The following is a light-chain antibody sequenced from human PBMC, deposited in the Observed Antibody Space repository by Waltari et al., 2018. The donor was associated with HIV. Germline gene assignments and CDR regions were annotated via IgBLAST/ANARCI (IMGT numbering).Light chain of an antibody. Sequence: QSVLTQPPSVSGAPVQRVTIPCTGSSSNIGARARFDVHSYQQLPGTAPKLLIDGNTNRPSGVPDRFSGSKSGASASLAITGLQAEDEADYYCQSYDTSLSGSVFGGGTKLTVL. V-gene: IGLV1-40*01. CDR2: GNT. CDR3: QSYDTSLSGSV. J-gene: IGLJ3*02. CDR1: SSNIGARARFD.